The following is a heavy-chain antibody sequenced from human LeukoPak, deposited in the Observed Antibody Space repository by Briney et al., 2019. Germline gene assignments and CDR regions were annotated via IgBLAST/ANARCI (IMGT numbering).Heavy chain of an antibody. D-gene: IGHD3-22*01. CDR3: ARLRGGGSGYYYDAFDI. CDR2: IISSGSTI. J-gene: IGHJ3*02. V-gene: IGHV3-48*03. Sequence: PGGSLRLSCAASGFTFSSYEMNWVRQAPGKGLEWVSYIISSGSTIYYADSVKGRFTISRDNAKNSLYLQMNSLRAEDTAVYYCARLRGGGSGYYYDAFDIWGQGTMVTVSS. CDR1: GFTFSSYE.